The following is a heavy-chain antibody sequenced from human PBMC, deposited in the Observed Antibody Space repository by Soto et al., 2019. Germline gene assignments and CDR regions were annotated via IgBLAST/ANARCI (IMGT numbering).Heavy chain of an antibody. CDR2: ISGSGGST. J-gene: IGHJ5*02. D-gene: IGHD6-13*01. V-gene: IGHV3-23*01. CDR3: AKGVDIADAGTHWFDP. CDR1: GFTFSSYA. Sequence: VQLLESGGGLVQPGGSLRLSCAASGFTFSSYAMSWVRQAPGKGLEWVSAISGSGGSTYYADSVKGRFTLSRDNSKNTLYLHMNSLRAADTAVYFWAKGVDIADAGTHWFDPWGQGTLVTVSS.